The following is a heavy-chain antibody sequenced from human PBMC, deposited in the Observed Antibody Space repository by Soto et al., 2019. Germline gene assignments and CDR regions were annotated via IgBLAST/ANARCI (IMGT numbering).Heavy chain of an antibody. CDR2: INHSGST. Sequence: PSETLSLTCAVYVGSFSGYYWSWIRQPPGKGLEWIGEINHSGSTNYNPSLKSRVTISVDTSKNQFSLKLSSVTAADTAVYYCARGQRWLQLRGFDYWGQGTLVTVSS. CDR3: ARGQRWLQLRGFDY. V-gene: IGHV4-34*01. CDR1: VGSFSGYY. J-gene: IGHJ4*02. D-gene: IGHD5-12*01.